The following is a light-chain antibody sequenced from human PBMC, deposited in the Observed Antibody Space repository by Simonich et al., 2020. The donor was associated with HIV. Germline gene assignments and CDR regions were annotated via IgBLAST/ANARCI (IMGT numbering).Light chain of an antibody. Sequence: NFMLTQPHSVSESTGKTVTISCTRSSGSIASTYVQWYPQRPGSSPTTVIYANNQRPAGGPDRFSGSIDSSSNSASLTISGLKTEDEADYYCQSYDSNNRGVFGGGTKLTVL. J-gene: IGLJ2*01. CDR3: QSYDSNNRGV. CDR1: SGSIASTY. CDR2: ANN. V-gene: IGLV6-57*01.